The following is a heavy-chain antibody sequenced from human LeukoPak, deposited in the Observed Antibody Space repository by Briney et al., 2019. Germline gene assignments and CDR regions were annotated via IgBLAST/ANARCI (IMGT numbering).Heavy chain of an antibody. J-gene: IGHJ4*02. CDR3: ARSLPVTTVSSLDS. V-gene: IGHV3-30-3*01. CDR1: GFTFSSYA. Sequence: RAGRSLRLSCAASGFTFSSYAMHWVRQAPGKGLEWVAVISYDGSNKYYADSVKGRFTISRDNSKNTLYLQMNSLRAEDTAVYYCARSLPVTTVSSLDSWGQGTLVTVSS. D-gene: IGHD4-17*01. CDR2: ISYDGSNK.